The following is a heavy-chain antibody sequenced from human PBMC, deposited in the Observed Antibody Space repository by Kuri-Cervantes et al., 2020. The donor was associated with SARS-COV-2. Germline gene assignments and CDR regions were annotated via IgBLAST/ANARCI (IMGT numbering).Heavy chain of an antibody. CDR2: ISGSGGST. V-gene: IGHV3-23*01. CDR3: AGGGGSSGWYPLGGYYYYYMDV. Sequence: GESLKISCAASGFTFSSYAMSWVRQAPGKGLEWVSAISGSGGSTYYADSVKGRFTISRDNSKNTLYLQMNSLRAEDTAVYYCAGGGGSSGWYPLGGYYYYYMDVWGKGTTVTVSS. D-gene: IGHD6-19*01. CDR1: GFTFSSYA. J-gene: IGHJ6*03.